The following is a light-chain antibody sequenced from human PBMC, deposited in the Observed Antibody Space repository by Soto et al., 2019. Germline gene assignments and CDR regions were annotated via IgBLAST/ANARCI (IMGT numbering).Light chain of an antibody. CDR1: QSISQY. Sequence: DIQLKQSASSLSASDRDRVTLTCRASQSISQYLAWYQQKPGKAPNLLIYDASTLQGGIPSRFSGSGSGTKFTLTISSLQPDDFATYYCQQYNSDSTFGQGTRLEI. CDR3: QQYNSDST. J-gene: IGKJ5*01. V-gene: IGKV1-5*01. CDR2: DAS.